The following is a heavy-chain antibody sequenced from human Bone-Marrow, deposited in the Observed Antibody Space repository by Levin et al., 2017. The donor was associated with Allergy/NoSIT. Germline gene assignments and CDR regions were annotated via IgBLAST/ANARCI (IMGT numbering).Heavy chain of an antibody. CDR1: GFNFSSHW. CDR3: ARDATVWRH. Sequence: GASVKVSCAGSGFNFSSHWMAWVRQAPGKGLEWVANIDQGGRGKYYVDSVKGRFIISRDNAKNSVSLEMNSLTAEDTAVYYCARDATVWRHWGQGTLVSVSS. V-gene: IGHV3-7*04. CDR2: IDQGGRGK. J-gene: IGHJ4*02. D-gene: IGHD3-16*01.